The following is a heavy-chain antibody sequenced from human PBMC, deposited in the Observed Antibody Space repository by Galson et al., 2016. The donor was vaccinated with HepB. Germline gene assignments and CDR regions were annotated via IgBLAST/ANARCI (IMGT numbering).Heavy chain of an antibody. CDR2: IVVGSGKT. CDR3: AASSATYYYDTSLDY. J-gene: IGHJ4*02. Sequence: SVKVSCKASGHTFTTSAVQWVRQARGQRLEWIGWIVVGSGKTNYAQRFQERVTITRDMSTSTVYMQLSSLRPEDTAVYYCAASSATYYYDTSLDYWGRGTLVTVSS. CDR1: GHTFTTSA. D-gene: IGHD3-22*01. V-gene: IGHV1-58*01.